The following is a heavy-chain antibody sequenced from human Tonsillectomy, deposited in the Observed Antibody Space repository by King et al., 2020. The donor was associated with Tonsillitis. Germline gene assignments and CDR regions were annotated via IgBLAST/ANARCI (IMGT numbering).Heavy chain of an antibody. D-gene: IGHD7-27*01. CDR2: IKSDGSTT. J-gene: IGHJ2*01. CDR3: AREGATGADWYFDL. V-gene: IGHV3-74*01. CDR1: GFTFSSCW. Sequence: VQLVESGGGLVQPGGSLRLSCAASGFTFSSCWMHWVRQAPGKGLVWVSRIKSDGSTTSYADSVKGRFTISRDNAKNTLYLQMNSLRAEDTAVYYCAREGATGADWYFDLWGRGTLVTVSS.